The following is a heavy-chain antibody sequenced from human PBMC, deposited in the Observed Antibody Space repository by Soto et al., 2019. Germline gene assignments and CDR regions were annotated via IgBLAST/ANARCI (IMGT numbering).Heavy chain of an antibody. V-gene: IGHV2-5*02. Sequence: QITLKESGPTLVKPTQTLTLTCTFYGFSLSTNGVGVGWIRQPPGKALEWLALIYWDDDKRYNPSLRSRLTIPKDTSKNQVVLTMANMDPVDTATYYCAHRLTLNFNWNYGHFDSWGQGTLVTVSS. J-gene: IGHJ4*02. CDR2: IYWDDDK. D-gene: IGHD1-7*01. CDR1: GFSLSTNGVG. CDR3: AHRLTLNFNWNYGHFDS.